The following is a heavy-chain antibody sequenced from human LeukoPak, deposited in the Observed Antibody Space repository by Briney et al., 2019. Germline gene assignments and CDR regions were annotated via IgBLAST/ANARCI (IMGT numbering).Heavy chain of an antibody. CDR2: IIPILDIA. D-gene: IGHD3-22*01. J-gene: IGHJ5*02. CDR3: ARDPQGYYDSSGYYYWFDP. Sequence: SVKVSCKASGGTFSSYAISWVRQAPGQGLEWMGRIIPILDIANYAQKFQGRVTITADKSTSTAYMELSSLRSEDTAVYYCARDPQGYYDSSGYYYWFDPWGQGTLVTVSS. V-gene: IGHV1-69*04. CDR1: GGTFSSYA.